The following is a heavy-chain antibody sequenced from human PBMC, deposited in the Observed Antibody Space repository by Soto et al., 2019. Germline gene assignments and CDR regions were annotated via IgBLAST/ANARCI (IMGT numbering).Heavy chain of an antibody. V-gene: IGHV3-48*03. CDR1: GFTFSSYE. Sequence: EGSLRLSCAASGFTFSSYEMNWVRQAPGQGLERVSYISDSGGTVYYADSVKGRFTVSRDNAQNSVYLQMNRLRTEDTAVYYCARDLLHYDFWSGYSAYFYYGMDVWGPGTTVTVSS. D-gene: IGHD3-3*01. CDR3: ARDLLHYDFWSGYSAYFYYGMDV. CDR2: ISDSGGTV. J-gene: IGHJ6*02.